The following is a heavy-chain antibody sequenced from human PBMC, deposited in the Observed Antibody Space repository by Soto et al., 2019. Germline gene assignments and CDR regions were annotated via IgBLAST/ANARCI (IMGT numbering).Heavy chain of an antibody. Sequence: EVQLVQSGAEVKKPGESLRVSCQGSGYTSGHYYIAWMRQLPGRGLEWMGIIYPGDSETRYHPSFQGHVTLSVDRSISTAYLQWNSLKPSDTATYYCAKQRKISTAVGQYSFDYWGQGTRVTVSS. J-gene: IGHJ4*02. CDR2: IYPGDSET. CDR3: AKQRKISTAVGQYSFDY. CDR1: GYTSGHYY. V-gene: IGHV5-51*01. D-gene: IGHD1-26*01.